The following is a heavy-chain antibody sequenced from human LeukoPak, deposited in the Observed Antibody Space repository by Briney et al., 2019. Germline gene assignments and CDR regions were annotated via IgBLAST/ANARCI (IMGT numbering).Heavy chain of an antibody. CDR3: ARDVLGYSSRYFDY. V-gene: IGHV3-23*01. CDR1: GFTFSNYA. Sequence: GGSLRLSCVASGFTFSNYAMVWVRQAPGKGLEWVSALSGSGTNTYYADSVKGRFTISRDNSKKTLYLQMNSLRTDDTAVYYCARDVLGYSSRYFDYWGQGTLVTVSS. J-gene: IGHJ4*02. D-gene: IGHD6-13*01. CDR2: LSGSGTNT.